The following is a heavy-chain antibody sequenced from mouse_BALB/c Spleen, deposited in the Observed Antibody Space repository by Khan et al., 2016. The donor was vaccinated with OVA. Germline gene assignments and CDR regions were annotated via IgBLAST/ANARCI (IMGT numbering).Heavy chain of an antibody. CDR1: GFSLNYYG. Sequence: VQLQELGPGLVQPSQSLSITCTVSGFSLNYYGVHWVRQSPGKGLEWLGVIWSGGSTDYNAPFIPRLSISKDNSKSQVFFKMNSLQSNDTAIYYCARNYDYDEGLAYWGQGTLVTVSA. CDR2: IWSGGST. V-gene: IGHV2-2*03. D-gene: IGHD2-4*01. J-gene: IGHJ3*01. CDR3: ARNYDYDEGLAY.